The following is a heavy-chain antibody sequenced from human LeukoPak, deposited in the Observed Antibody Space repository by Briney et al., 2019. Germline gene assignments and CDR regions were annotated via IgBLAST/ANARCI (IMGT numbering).Heavy chain of an antibody. CDR1: GFTFSSYC. D-gene: IGHD3-16*01. J-gene: IGHJ3*02. CDR2: ISYDGTNK. Sequence: GGSLTLSCAASGFTFSSYCIHWVRQAPGKGLEWVAVISYDGTNKYYANSVKGRFTISRDNAKNTLYLHMDRRKAEDTAVYYCEKDKGGGYGNDAFDIWGRGTMVTVSS. V-gene: IGHV3-30*18. CDR3: EKDKGGGYGNDAFDI.